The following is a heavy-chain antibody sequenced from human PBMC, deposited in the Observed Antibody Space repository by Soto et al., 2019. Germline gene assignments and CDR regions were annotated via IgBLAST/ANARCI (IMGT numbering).Heavy chain of an antibody. CDR1: GYTFTIYG. D-gene: IGHD6-13*01. CDR2: INAANGDT. Sequence: GASVKVSCKASGYTFTIYGIHWVRQAPGQRLEWMGWINAANGDTKYSPKFQGRVTITRDTSASTAYMELSSLRSEDTAVYYCVRRHVSATGIDWFDPWVQGTLVTVSS. J-gene: IGHJ5*02. V-gene: IGHV1-3*01. CDR3: VRRHVSATGIDWFDP.